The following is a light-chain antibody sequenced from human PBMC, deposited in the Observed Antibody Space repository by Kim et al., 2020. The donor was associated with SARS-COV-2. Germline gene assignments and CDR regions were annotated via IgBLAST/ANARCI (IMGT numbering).Light chain of an antibody. J-gene: IGKJ1*01. CDR2: AAS. V-gene: IGKV1-8*01. Sequence: AIRITQSPSSLSASTGDRVTITCRASQGISSYLAWYQQKPGKAPKLLIYAASTLQSGVPSRFSGSGSGTDFTLTISCLQSEDFATYYCQQYYSYPLTFGQGTKVGIK. CDR1: QGISSY. CDR3: QQYYSYPLT.